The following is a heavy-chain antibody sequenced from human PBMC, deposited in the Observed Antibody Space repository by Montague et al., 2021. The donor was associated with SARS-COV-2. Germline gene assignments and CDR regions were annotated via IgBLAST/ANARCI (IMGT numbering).Heavy chain of an antibody. CDR3: VRVAWFGELSLADY. Sequence: SETLSLTCTVSGASISSTVYYWGWMRQPPGKRLEWIGTIYHTGITHYNPSLKSRVTLSVDTSKNQLSLNVTSVTAADTAIYFCVRVAWFGELSLADYWGQGTLVAVSS. CDR1: GASISSTVYY. J-gene: IGHJ4*02. CDR2: IYHTGIT. D-gene: IGHD3-10*01. V-gene: IGHV4-39*07.